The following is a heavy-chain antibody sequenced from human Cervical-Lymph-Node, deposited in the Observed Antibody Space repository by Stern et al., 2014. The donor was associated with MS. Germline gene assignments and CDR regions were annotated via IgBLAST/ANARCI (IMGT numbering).Heavy chain of an antibody. CDR1: GFIFSDYY. CDR2: ISDTGNTI. J-gene: IGHJ6*02. V-gene: IGHV3-11*01. D-gene: IGHD2-2*01. CDR3: ARGGRSVVSRYYYYGMDV. Sequence: QVQLVQSGGGLVKPGGSLRLSCAASGFIFSDYYMSWIRLAPGTGLEWVSYISDTGNTIYYADSVKGRFTISRDSAKNSLYLQMNSLRAEDTALYYCARGGRSVVSRYYYYGMDVWGQGTTVTVSS.